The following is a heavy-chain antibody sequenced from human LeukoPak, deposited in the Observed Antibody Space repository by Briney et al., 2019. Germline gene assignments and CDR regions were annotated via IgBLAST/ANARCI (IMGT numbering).Heavy chain of an antibody. CDR3: ARGAPHEVYDILTGYSFPTFDY. Sequence: GASVKVSCKASGYTFTSYDINWVRQATGQGLEWMGWMNPNSGNTGYAQKFQGRVTMTRNTSISTAYMELSSLRSEDTAVYYCARGAPHEVYDILTGYSFPTFDYWAREPWSPSPQ. CDR2: MNPNSGNT. V-gene: IGHV1-8*01. CDR1: GYTFTSYD. J-gene: IGHJ4*02. D-gene: IGHD3-9*01.